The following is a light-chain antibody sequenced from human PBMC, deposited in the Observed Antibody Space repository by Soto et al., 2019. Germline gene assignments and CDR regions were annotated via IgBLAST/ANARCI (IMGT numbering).Light chain of an antibody. CDR3: CSNAVGSTYV. CDR1: STDVGSHKL. CDR2: EAY. V-gene: IGLV2-23*01. Sequence: QSVLTQPASVSGSPGQSITISCTGTSTDVGSHKLVSWYQQYPGNAPKLIIFEAYKRPSGVSNRFSGSKSGSTASLTISGLQAQDEADYYCCSNAVGSTYVFGTGTKVTVL. J-gene: IGLJ1*01.